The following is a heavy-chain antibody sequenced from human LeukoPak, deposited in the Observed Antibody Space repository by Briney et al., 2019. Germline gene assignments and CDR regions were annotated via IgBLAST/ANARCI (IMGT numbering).Heavy chain of an antibody. V-gene: IGHV3-7*01. CDR1: GFTFSSYW. J-gene: IGHJ4*02. CDR2: IKQDGSEK. CDR3: GREWAVDF. Sequence: GGSLRLSCAASGFTFSSYWVSWVRQAPGKGLEWVANIKQDGSEKYYVDSVKGRFTISRDNAKNSLYLQMNSLRVEDTAVYYCGREWAVDFWGQGTLVTVSS.